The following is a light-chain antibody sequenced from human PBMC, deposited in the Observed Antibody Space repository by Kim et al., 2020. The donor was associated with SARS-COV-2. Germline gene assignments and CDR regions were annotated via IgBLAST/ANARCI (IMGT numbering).Light chain of an antibody. V-gene: IGLV2-8*01. CDR3: SSYAGSYNPHWV. CDR1: RSDVGGYSY. J-gene: IGLJ3*02. Sequence: SVPISCTGTRSDVGGYSYVSWYQQHPGKAPKLMIYEVSTRPSGVPDRFSGSKSGNTASLTVSGLQAEDEADYYCSSYAGSYNPHWVFGGGTQLTVL. CDR2: EVS.